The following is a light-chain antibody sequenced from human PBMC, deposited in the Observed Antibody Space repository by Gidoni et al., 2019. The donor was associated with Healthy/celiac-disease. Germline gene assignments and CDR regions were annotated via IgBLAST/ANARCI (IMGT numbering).Light chain of an antibody. CDR3: KQYNSWT. CDR2: KAS. V-gene: IGKV1-5*03. CDR1: QSISSW. J-gene: IGKJ1*01. Sequence: IQMTQSPSTLSASVGDRVTITCRASQSISSWLAWYQQKPGKAPKLLIYKASSVERGVPSRFSGRGAGTEFTLSIRSLQTEDFETYYCKQYNSWTFGEGTKVEIK.